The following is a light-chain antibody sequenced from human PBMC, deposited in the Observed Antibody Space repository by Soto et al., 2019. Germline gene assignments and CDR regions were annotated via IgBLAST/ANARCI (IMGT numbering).Light chain of an antibody. CDR2: EDN. V-gene: IGLV6-57*01. CDR1: SGSIASYY. Sequence: NFMLTQPHSMSGSPVKTVTISCTRSSGSIASYYVQWYQQRPGSSPTTVIYEDNQRPSGVPDRFSGSIDNSSNSSSLTISRVKTEDEAEYYWQSYRSSSVLFGGETKLTVL. J-gene: IGLJ3*02. CDR3: QSYRSSSVL.